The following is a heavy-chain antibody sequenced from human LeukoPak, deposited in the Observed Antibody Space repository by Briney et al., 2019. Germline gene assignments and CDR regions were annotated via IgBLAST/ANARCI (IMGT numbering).Heavy chain of an antibody. CDR3: ARGQWLVR. Sequence: GGSLRLSCVASGFTFSTYAMNWVRQAPGKGLEWISYISSDSSTIFYADSMKGRFTISRDNAENSLFLQMNSLRAEDTAVYYCARGQWLVRWGQGTLVTVSS. J-gene: IGHJ4*02. CDR2: ISSDSSTI. D-gene: IGHD6-19*01. V-gene: IGHV3-48*01. CDR1: GFTFSTYA.